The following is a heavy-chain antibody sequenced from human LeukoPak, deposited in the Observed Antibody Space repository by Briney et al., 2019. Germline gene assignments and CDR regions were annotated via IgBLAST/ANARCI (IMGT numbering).Heavy chain of an antibody. CDR3: ARDFPPESSGYSPPGPLDY. Sequence: SETLSLTCTVSGGSISSYYWSWIRQPAGKGLEWIGRIYTSGSTNYNPSLKSRVTMSVDTSKNQFSLKLSSVTAADTAVYYCARDFPPESSGYSPPGPLDYWGQGTLVTVSS. J-gene: IGHJ4*02. D-gene: IGHD3-22*01. CDR2: IYTSGST. CDR1: GGSISSYY. V-gene: IGHV4-4*07.